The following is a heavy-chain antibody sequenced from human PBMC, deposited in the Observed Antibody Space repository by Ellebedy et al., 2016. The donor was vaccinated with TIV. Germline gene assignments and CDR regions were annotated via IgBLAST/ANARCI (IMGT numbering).Heavy chain of an antibody. CDR3: AIPPGIVVY. Sequence: PGGSLRLSCAASGFTFSSYAMSWVRQAPGKGLEWVANINKDGSEKYYVDSVKGRFTISRDNAKNSLYRQMNSLRAEDTAVYYCAIPPGIVVYWGQGTLVTVSS. V-gene: IGHV3-7*01. D-gene: IGHD6-19*01. CDR2: INKDGSEK. J-gene: IGHJ4*02. CDR1: GFTFSSYA.